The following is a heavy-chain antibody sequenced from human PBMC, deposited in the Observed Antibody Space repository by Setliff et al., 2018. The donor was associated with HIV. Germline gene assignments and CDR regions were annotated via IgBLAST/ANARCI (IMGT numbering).Heavy chain of an antibody. CDR3: ARALRWSAPLDH. Sequence: SETLSLTCNVSGGSVSRYSWSWIRQPPGKGLEWIGHTYNSGDTDHSPSLESRVTISVDTSKNQFSLKLRSVTAADTAVYFCARALRWSAPLDHWGLGTLVTVSS. D-gene: IGHD2-15*01. V-gene: IGHV4-59*02. CDR1: GGSVSRYS. J-gene: IGHJ4*02. CDR2: TYNSGDT.